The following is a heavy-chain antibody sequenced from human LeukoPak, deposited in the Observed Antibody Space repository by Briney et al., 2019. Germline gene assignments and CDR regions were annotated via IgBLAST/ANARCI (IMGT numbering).Heavy chain of an antibody. V-gene: IGHV3-53*01. J-gene: IGHJ4*02. Sequence: GGSLRLSCAASGFTVSSNYMGWVRQAPGKGLEWVSVIYSGGSIYYADSVKGRFTISRDNSKNTLYLQMNSLRAEDTAVYYCARGLMYYDTSGFGDYWGQGTLVTVSS. D-gene: IGHD3-22*01. CDR1: GFTVSSNY. CDR3: ARGLMYYDTSGFGDY. CDR2: IYSGGSI.